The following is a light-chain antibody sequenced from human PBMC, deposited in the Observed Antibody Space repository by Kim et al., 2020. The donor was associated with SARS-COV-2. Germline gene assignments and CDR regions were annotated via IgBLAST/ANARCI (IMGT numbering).Light chain of an antibody. V-gene: IGLV3-19*01. CDR1: SRRSYY. CDR2: GKN. Sequence: LGQTVRITCQGDSRRSYYAIWYQQKPGQAPVLVIYGKNNRPSGIPDRFSGSSSGNTASLTITGAQAEDEADYYCNSRDSSGNHVVFGGGTQLTVL. J-gene: IGLJ2*01. CDR3: NSRDSSGNHVV.